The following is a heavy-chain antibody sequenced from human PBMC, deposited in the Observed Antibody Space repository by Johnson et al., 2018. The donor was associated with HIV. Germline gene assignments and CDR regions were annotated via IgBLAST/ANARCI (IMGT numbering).Heavy chain of an antibody. CDR1: RFTFDDYG. CDR3: ARDRRNRQWQRLDAFDI. J-gene: IGHJ3*02. V-gene: IGHV3-20*03. CDR2: INWNGGST. Sequence: VQLVESGGGVARPGGSLRLSSPASRFTFDDYGLNWVRQAPGKGLEWVSGINWNGGSTGYADSVKGRFTISRDNAKTSLHLQMNSLRAEDTAFYYCARDRRNRQWQRLDAFDIWGQGTMVIVSS. D-gene: IGHD6-19*01.